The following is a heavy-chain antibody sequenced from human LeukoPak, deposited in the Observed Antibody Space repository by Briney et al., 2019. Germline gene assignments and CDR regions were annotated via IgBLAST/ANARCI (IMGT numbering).Heavy chain of an antibody. CDR1: GGSISGYY. D-gene: IGHD6-19*01. Sequence: SETLSLTCAVYGGSISGYYWSWIRQPQGKGLEWIREIHHGGSTNYNPSLRSRVTISVDTSKNQVSLEMRSVTAADTAVYYCARGPHRIAVSGTVDNWGQGTRVTVSS. CDR2: IHHGGST. CDR3: ARGPHRIAVSGTVDN. V-gene: IGHV4-34*01. J-gene: IGHJ4*02.